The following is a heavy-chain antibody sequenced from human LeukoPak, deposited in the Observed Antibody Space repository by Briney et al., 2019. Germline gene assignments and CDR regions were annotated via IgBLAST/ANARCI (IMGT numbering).Heavy chain of an antibody. CDR3: ARQGSSGAAIDY. V-gene: IGHV4-59*08. Sequence: PSETLPLTCTVSGGSISSYYWSWIRQPPGKGLEWIGYIYYSGNTNYNPSLKSRVTISVDTSKNQFSLKLSSVTAADTAVYYCARQGSSGAAIDYWGQGALVTVSS. J-gene: IGHJ4*02. CDR1: GGSISSYY. CDR2: IYYSGNT. D-gene: IGHD2-15*01.